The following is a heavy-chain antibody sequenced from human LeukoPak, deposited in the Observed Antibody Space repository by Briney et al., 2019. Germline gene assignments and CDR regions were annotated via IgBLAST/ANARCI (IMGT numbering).Heavy chain of an antibody. CDR3: AKDREDFGVVIPFDY. CDR2: ISGSGGST. V-gene: IGHV3-23*01. D-gene: IGHD3-3*01. Sequence: PGGSLRLSCAASGFTFSSYAMSWVRQGPGKGLEWVSAISGSGGSTYYADSVKGRFTISRDNSKNTMYLQMNSLRAEDTAVYYCAKDREDFGVVIPFDYRGQGTLVTVSS. J-gene: IGHJ4*02. CDR1: GFTFSSYA.